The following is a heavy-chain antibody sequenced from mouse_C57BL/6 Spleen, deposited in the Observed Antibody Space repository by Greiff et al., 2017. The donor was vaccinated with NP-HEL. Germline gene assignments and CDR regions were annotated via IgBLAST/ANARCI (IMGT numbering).Heavy chain of an antibody. Sequence: DVKLVESGPVLVKPGASVKMSCKASGYTFTDYYMNWVKQSHGKSLEWIGVINPYNGGTSYNQKFKGKATLTVDKSSSTAYMELNSLTSEDSAVYYCAMGHYYGSSLDYWGQGTTLTVSS. CDR3: AMGHYYGSSLDY. D-gene: IGHD1-1*01. CDR1: GYTFTDYY. CDR2: INPYNGGT. V-gene: IGHV1-19*01. J-gene: IGHJ2*01.